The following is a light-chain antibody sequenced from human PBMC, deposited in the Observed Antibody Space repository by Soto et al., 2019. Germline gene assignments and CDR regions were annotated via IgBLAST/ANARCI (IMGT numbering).Light chain of an antibody. CDR1: QSISNN. CDR2: GAS. J-gene: IGKJ1*01. Sequence: EIVMTQSPATLSVSPGERATLSCRASQSISNNLAWYQQKRGQAPRLVIYGASTRATGIPARFSGSGSGTEFTLTISSLQSXXFAXXXCXXYNNWRTFGQGTKVEI. V-gene: IGKV3-15*01. CDR3: XXYNNWRT.